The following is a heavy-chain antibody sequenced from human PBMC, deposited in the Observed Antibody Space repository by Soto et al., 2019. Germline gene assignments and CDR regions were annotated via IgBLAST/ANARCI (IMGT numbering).Heavy chain of an antibody. CDR3: AKDVVPAANPPDAFDI. D-gene: IGHD2-2*01. CDR1: GFTFSSYA. V-gene: IGHV3-23*01. CDR2: ISGSGGST. Sequence: PGGSLRLSCAASGFTFSSYAMSWVRQAPGNGLEWVSAISGSGGSTYYADSVKGRFTISRDNSKNTLYLQMNSLRAEDTAVYYCAKDVVPAANPPDAFDIWGQGTMVTVSS. J-gene: IGHJ3*02.